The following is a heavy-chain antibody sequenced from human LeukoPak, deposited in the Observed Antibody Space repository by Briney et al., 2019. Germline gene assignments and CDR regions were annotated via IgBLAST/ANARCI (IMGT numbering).Heavy chain of an antibody. CDR3: ARSLDIVATMRC. J-gene: IGHJ4*02. CDR2: INPNSGGT. V-gene: IGHV1-2*04. CDR1: GYTFTGYY. D-gene: IGHD5-12*01. Sequence: GASVKVSCKASGYTFTGYYMHWVRQAPGQGLEWMGWINPNSGGTNYAQKFQGWVTMTRDTSISTAYMELSRLRSDDTAVYYCARSLDIVATMRCWGQGTLVTVSS.